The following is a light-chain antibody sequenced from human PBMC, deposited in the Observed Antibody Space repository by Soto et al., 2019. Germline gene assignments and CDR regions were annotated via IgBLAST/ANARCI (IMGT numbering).Light chain of an antibody. CDR2: AAS. CDR3: QQVNSHPLT. CDR1: QGIGTY. J-gene: IGKJ4*01. V-gene: IGKV1-9*01. Sequence: DIQLTQSPSFLSASVGDRVTITCRASQGIGTYVAWYQQKPGTAPNLLIYAASTLQSGVPSRFSGSGSGTEFTLTISSLQPEDFATYYCQQVNSHPLTFGGGTKV.